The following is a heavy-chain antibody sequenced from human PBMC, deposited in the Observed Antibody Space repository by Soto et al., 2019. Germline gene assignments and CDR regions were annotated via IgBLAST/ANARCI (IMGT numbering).Heavy chain of an antibody. Sequence: QVQLQQWGAGLLKPSETLSLTCAVYGGSFSGYYWTWIRQPPGKGLEWIGEINHRGSTNYNPSLKSRVTLSVDTSKNQFSLKLSSVTAADTAVYYCARYSGGYYWGQGTLVTVSS. CDR1: GGSFSGYY. CDR2: INHRGST. CDR3: ARYSGGYY. J-gene: IGHJ4*02. D-gene: IGHD1-26*01. V-gene: IGHV4-34*01.